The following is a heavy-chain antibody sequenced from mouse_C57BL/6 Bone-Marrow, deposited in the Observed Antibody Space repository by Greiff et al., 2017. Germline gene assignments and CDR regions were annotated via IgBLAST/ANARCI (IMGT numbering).Heavy chain of an antibody. CDR2: IGPGSGST. CDR1: GYTFTDYY. CDR3: APSLLRYPEAGWYFDV. Sequence: QVQLKQSGAELVKPGASVKISCKASGYTFTDYYINWVKQRPGQGLEWIGKIGPGSGSTYYNEKFKGKATLTADKSSSTAYMQLSSLTSEDSAVYFCAPSLLRYPEAGWYFDVWGTGTTVTVSS. D-gene: IGHD1-2*01. J-gene: IGHJ1*03. V-gene: IGHV1-77*01.